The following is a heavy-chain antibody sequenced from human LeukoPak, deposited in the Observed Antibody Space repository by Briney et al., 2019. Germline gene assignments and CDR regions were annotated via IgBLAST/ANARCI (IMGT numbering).Heavy chain of an antibody. Sequence: GGSLRLSCAASGFTFIDAWMSWVCQAPGKGLEWVGRSKSKSAGGAIDYAAPVKGRFTVSRDDSKNAFFLQMNSLRAEDTAVYYCTTDLGIQILPLFAHWGQGIMVTVAS. J-gene: IGHJ1*01. D-gene: IGHD1-26*01. CDR1: GFTFIDAW. V-gene: IGHV3-15*01. CDR3: TTDLGIQILPLFAH. CDR2: SKSKSAGGAI.